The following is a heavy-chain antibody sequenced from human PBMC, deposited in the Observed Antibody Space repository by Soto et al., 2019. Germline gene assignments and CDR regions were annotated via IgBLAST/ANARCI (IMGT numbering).Heavy chain of an antibody. Sequence: EVQLVESGGGLVQPGGSLRLSCAASGFTVSNNYMRWFRQAPGEGLEWVSLIYSGGATYYADSVKGRFTISRDNSKNTLYLQMNSLRAEDTAVYYCARDGTYNWVGGQGILVTVSS. CDR2: IYSGGAT. V-gene: IGHV3-66*01. CDR3: ARDGTYNWV. J-gene: IGHJ4*02. D-gene: IGHD1-1*01. CDR1: GFTVSNNY.